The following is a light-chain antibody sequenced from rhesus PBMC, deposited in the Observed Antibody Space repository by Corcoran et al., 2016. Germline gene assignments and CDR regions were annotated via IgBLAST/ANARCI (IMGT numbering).Light chain of an antibody. CDR1: QGINKE. J-gene: IGKJ2*01. CDR3: LQDYTTPYS. Sequence: DIQMTQSPSSLSASVGDRVTVTCRASQGINKELSWYQQKPGKATTLLIYAASSLQTGVSSRFSCSGSGTYYTLTLRSLQPEGVATYYCLQDYTTPYSFGQGTKVEIK. V-gene: IGKV1-94*01. CDR2: AAS.